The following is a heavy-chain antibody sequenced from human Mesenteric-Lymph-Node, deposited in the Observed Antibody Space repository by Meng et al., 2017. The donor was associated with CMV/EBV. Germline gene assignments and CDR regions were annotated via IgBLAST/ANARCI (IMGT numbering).Heavy chain of an antibody. CDR3: ARVQYCSSTSCLGWFDP. D-gene: IGHD2-2*01. CDR2: IYGGEIT. Sequence: SETLSLTCTVSGSSISSGGYYWSWIRQHPGKGLEWVGYIYGGEITHYNPSLESRVFISVDASKNRFSLRLTSVTAADTAVYYCARVQYCSSTSCLGWFDPWGQGTLVTVSS. V-gene: IGHV4-31*03. J-gene: IGHJ5*02. CDR1: GSSISSGGYY.